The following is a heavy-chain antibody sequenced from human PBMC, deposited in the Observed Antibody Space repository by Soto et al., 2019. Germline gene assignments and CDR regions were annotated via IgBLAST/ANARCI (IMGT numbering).Heavy chain of an antibody. V-gene: IGHV1-18*01. CDR1: GYTFTSYG. CDR3: ARDIVGASRYYYGMDV. J-gene: IGHJ6*02. D-gene: IGHD1-26*01. CDR2: ISAYNGNT. Sequence: ASVKVSCKASGYTFTSYGISWVRQAPGQGLEWMGWISAYNGNTNYAQKLQGRVTMTTDTSTSTAYMELRSLRSDDTAVYYCARDIVGASRYYYGMDVWGQGTTVTVSS.